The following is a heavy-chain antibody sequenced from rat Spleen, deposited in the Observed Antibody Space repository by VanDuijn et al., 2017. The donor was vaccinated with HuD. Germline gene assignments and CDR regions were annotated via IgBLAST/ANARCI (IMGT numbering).Heavy chain of an antibody. V-gene: IGHV5-17*01. Sequence: EVQLVESGGGLVQPGRSLKFSCAASGFTFSDYAMAWVRQAPKKGLEWVATIIYDGSSTYYRDSVKGRFTISRDNAKSTLYLQMDSLRSEDTATYYFARSSPTGIPYYFDYWGQGVMVTVSS. CDR3: ARSSPTGIPYYFDY. D-gene: IGHD1-9*01. CDR1: GFTFSDYA. CDR2: IIYDGSST. J-gene: IGHJ2*01.